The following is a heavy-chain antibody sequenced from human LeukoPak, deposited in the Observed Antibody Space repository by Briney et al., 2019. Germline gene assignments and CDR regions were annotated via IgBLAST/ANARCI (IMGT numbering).Heavy chain of an antibody. V-gene: IGHV3-23*01. CDR2: ISGSGGST. D-gene: IGHD6-13*01. Sequence: QPGGSLRLSCAASGFTFSSYAMSWVRQAPGKGLEWVSGISGSGGSTYFADSVKGRFTISRDNSKNTLYLQLNSLRAEDTAVYYCARGSSSWYYFDYWGQGTLVTVSS. CDR3: ARGSSSWYYFDY. CDR1: GFTFSSYA. J-gene: IGHJ4*02.